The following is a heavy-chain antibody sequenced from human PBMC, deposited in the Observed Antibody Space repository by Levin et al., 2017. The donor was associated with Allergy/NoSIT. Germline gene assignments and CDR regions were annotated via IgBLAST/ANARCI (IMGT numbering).Heavy chain of an antibody. CDR3: ARKANWNYVDDAFDI. J-gene: IGHJ3*02. CDR2: INSDGSST. V-gene: IGHV3-74*01. D-gene: IGHD1-7*01. Sequence: GESLKISCAASGFTFSSYWMHWVRQAPGKGLVWVSRINSDGSSTSYADSVKGRFTISRDNAKNTLYLQMNSLRAEDTAVYYCARKANWNYVDDAFDIWGQGTMVTVSS. CDR1: GFTFSSYW.